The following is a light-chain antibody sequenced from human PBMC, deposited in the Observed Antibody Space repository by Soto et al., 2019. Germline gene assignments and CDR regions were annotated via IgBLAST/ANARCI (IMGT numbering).Light chain of an antibody. CDR3: QQYNNWPRT. CDR2: GAS. CDR1: QSVSSN. J-gene: IGKJ2*01. Sequence: EIVMTQSPATLSVSPGERATLSCRASQSVSSNLAWYQQKPGQGPRLLIYGASTRATGFPARFSGSGSGTEFTLTISSLQSEDFAVYYCQQYNNWPRTFGQGTKLEIK. V-gene: IGKV3-15*01.